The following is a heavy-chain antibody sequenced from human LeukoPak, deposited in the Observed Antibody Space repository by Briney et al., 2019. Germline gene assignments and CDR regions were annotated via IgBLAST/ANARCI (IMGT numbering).Heavy chain of an antibody. CDR3: ARRYNYFFDH. Sequence: GGSLRLSCAASGFTFTNYAMTWVRQAPGKGLEWVSGTSGTGGSTYYADSVKGRFTISRDNSKNTLYLQMNSLRAEDAAVYYCARRYNYFFDHWGQGGLVTVSS. J-gene: IGHJ4*02. D-gene: IGHD1-1*01. V-gene: IGHV3-23*01. CDR1: GFTFTNYA. CDR2: TSGTGGST.